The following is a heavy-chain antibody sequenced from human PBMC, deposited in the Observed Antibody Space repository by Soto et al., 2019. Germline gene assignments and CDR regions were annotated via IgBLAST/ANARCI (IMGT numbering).Heavy chain of an antibody. J-gene: IGHJ4*02. CDR2: MSGGGGGT. V-gene: IGHV3-23*01. Sequence: EVQLLESGGDLVQPGGSLRLSCAASGFTFSSYAMSWVRQSPGKGLEWVSGMSGGGGGTYYADSVKGRFTISRDNSKNTLYLQLNSLRAEDTAVYYCAKDNACSGNYYNAFDYWGQGTLVTVSS. CDR1: GFTFSSYA. D-gene: IGHD3-10*02. CDR3: AKDNACSGNYYNAFDY.